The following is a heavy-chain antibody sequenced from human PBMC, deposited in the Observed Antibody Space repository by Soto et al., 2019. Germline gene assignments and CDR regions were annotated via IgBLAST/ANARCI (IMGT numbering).Heavy chain of an antibody. CDR2: IKQDGSEK. CDR1: GFTFSSYW. D-gene: IGHD6-13*01. Sequence: GESLKISCAASGFTFSSYWMSWVRQAPGKGLEWVANIKQDGSEKYYVDSVKGRFTISRDNAKNSLYLQMNSLRAEDTAVYYCARDLAAAGVTYYYYYGMDVWGQGTTVTVAS. J-gene: IGHJ6*02. CDR3: ARDLAAAGVTYYYYYGMDV. V-gene: IGHV3-7*05.